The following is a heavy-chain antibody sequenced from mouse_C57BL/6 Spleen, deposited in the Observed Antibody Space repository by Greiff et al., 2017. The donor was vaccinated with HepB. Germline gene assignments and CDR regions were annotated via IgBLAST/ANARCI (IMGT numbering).Heavy chain of an antibody. V-gene: IGHV3-8*01. D-gene: IGHD2-1*01. Sequence: EVKLMESGPGLAKPSQTLSLTCSVTGYSITSDYWNWIRKFPGNKLEYMGYISYSGSTYYNPSLKSRITITRDTSKNQYYLQLNSVTTEDTATYYCSGGNYDYYAMDYWGQGTSVTVSS. J-gene: IGHJ4*01. CDR1: GYSITSDY. CDR3: SGGNYDYYAMDY. CDR2: ISYSGST.